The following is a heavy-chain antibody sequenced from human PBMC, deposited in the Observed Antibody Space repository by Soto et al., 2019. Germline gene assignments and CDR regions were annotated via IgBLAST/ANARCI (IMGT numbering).Heavy chain of an antibody. D-gene: IGHD3-9*01. V-gene: IGHV1-18*01. J-gene: IGHJ4*02. CDR1: GYTFTSYG. Sequence: ASVKVSCKASGYTFTSYGISWVRQAPGQGLEWMGWISAYNGNTNYAQKLQGRVTVTTDTSTSTAYMELRSLRSDDTAVYYCARRGYYDILTGYYEGFDYWGQGTLVTVSS. CDR3: ARRGYYDILTGYYEGFDY. CDR2: ISAYNGNT.